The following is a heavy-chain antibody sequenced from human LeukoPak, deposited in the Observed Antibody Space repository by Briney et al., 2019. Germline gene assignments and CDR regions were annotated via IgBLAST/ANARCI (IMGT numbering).Heavy chain of an antibody. CDR2: ITRSGSAI. CDR1: GFTFSSYE. CDR3: ASVLN. D-gene: IGHD6-6*01. Sequence: PGGSLRLSCAASGFTFSSYEMNWVRQAPGKGLEWVSYITRSGSAIYYADSVKGRFTVSRDNAKSSLYLQMNSLRAEDTAVYYCASVLNWGQGTLVTVSS. V-gene: IGHV3-48*03. J-gene: IGHJ4*02.